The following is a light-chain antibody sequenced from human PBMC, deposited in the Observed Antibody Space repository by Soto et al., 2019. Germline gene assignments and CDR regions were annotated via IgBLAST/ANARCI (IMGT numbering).Light chain of an antibody. V-gene: IGKV1-39*01. CDR3: QQTYSIPPT. CDR2: DAS. CDR1: QIISNY. Sequence: DIHMTQSPSSLSASVGDRVTITCRASQIISNYLNWYQQKPGKAPNLLISDASSLQSGVPSRFSGSGSGTDFTLTISSLQPEDFATYYCQQTYSIPPTFGQGTKVDIK. J-gene: IGKJ1*01.